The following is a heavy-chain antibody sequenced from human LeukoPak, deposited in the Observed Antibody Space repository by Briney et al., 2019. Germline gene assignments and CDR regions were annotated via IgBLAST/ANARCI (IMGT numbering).Heavy chain of an antibody. CDR3: AKPIFYDSRGYYPGLFNS. CDR2: ISSSGGST. J-gene: IGHJ4*02. CDR1: GFTFSSCE. V-gene: IGHV3-48*03. Sequence: GGSLRLSCAASGFTFSSCEMNWVRQAPGKGLEWVSYISSSGGSTFYADSVKGRFTISRDNPKNTLYLQMNSLRAEDTAVYYCAKPIFYDSRGYYPGLFNSWGQGTLVTVSS. D-gene: IGHD3-22*01.